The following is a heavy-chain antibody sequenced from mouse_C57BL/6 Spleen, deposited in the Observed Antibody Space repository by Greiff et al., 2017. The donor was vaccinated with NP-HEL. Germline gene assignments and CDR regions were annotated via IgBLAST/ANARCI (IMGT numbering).Heavy chain of an antibody. CDR3: ARDRSITTVVANWYFDV. Sequence: DVQLQESGPGLVKPSQSLSLTCSVTGYSITSGYYWNWIRQFPGNKLEWMGYISYDGSNNYNPSLKNRISITRDTSKNQFFLKLNSVTTEDTATYYCARDRSITTVVANWYFDVWGTGTTVTVSS. D-gene: IGHD1-1*01. V-gene: IGHV3-6*01. CDR2: ISYDGSN. CDR1: GYSITSGYY. J-gene: IGHJ1*03.